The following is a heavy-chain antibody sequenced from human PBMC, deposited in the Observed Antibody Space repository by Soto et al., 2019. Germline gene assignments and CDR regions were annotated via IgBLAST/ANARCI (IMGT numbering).Heavy chain of an antibody. V-gene: IGHV1-69*01. J-gene: IGHJ4*02. CDR3: ARDRDDYGSGNYYNRIDF. D-gene: IGHD3-10*01. CDR1: GGIFSTYA. Sequence: QVQLVQSGAEVKKPGSSVKVSCKASGGIFSTYAISWLRQAPGQGLEWMGGIIPIFGTPNYAQRFQGRATITADESTTTSYMELRRLKSEDTAVYYCARDRDDYGSGNYYNRIDFWGQGTLVTVSS. CDR2: IIPIFGTP.